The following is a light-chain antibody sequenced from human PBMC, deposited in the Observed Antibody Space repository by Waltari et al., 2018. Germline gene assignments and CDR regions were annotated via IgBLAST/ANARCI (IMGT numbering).Light chain of an antibody. CDR3: QQCYSTPLT. Sequence: VLVDSTNKNYVAWYQQNPGQPPKALIYWAASREYGVPDRFSGSESGTDFTPAISSLQAEDVPVYHCQQCYSTPLTFRGGTKVEIK. V-gene: IGKV4-1*01. CDR2: WAA. CDR1: VLVDSTNKNY. J-gene: IGKJ4*01.